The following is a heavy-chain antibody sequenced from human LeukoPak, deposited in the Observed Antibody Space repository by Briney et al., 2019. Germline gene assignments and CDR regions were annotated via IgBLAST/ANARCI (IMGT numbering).Heavy chain of an antibody. CDR2: IFGSGGSP. CDR3: GKTTAGYSSGQKPAWPVDY. Sequence: GGSLRLSCEASGFTFGSFAMYWVRQAPGKGLEWIAGIFGSGGSPHYADPVKGRFTISRDNSKNTVYLQINSLRAEDTAVYYCGKTTAGYSSGQKPAWPVDYWGQGTLVTVSS. CDR1: GFTFGSFA. V-gene: IGHV3-23*01. D-gene: IGHD5-18*01. J-gene: IGHJ4*02.